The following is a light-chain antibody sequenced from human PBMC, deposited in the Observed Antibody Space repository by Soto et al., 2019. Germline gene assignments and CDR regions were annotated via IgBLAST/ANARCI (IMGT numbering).Light chain of an antibody. V-gene: IGKV3-20*01. Sequence: SLGAVSLTTEERATLSCRASQSVSNNYLAWYQQKPGQAPRLLIYGASNRATGIPDRFSGSGSGTDFTLTISRLECEDFAVYSSQQSGRLGRFCQGTKVDIK. CDR1: QSVSNNY. J-gene: IGKJ1*01. CDR2: GAS. CDR3: QQSGRLGR.